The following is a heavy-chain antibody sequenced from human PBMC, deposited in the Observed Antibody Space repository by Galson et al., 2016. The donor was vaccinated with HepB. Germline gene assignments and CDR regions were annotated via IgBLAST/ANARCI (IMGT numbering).Heavy chain of an antibody. CDR1: GFTFSNHW. CDR3: ASKVATAATGAFDV. D-gene: IGHD1-14*01. J-gene: IGHJ3*01. Sequence: SLRLSCAASGFTFSNHWMHWVRQAPGKGLVWVSRINGGSTFTFYADSVEGRFSISRDNAKNTVHMQLNTLRVEDTAVYYCASKVATAATGAFDVWGQGTLVTVSS. V-gene: IGHV3-74*01. CDR2: INGGSTFT.